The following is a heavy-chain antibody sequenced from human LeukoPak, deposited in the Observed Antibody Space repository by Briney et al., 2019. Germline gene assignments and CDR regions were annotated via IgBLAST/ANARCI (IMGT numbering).Heavy chain of an antibody. Sequence: SETLSLTCTVSGGSISSYYWSWIRQPPGKGLEWIGYIYYSGSTNYNPSLKSRVTISVDTSKNQFSLKLSSVTAADTAVYYCARDYYDSSGYYDWFDPWGQGTLVTVSS. J-gene: IGHJ5*02. V-gene: IGHV4-59*01. CDR1: GGSISSYY. CDR3: ARDYYDSSGYYDWFDP. CDR2: IYYSGST. D-gene: IGHD3-22*01.